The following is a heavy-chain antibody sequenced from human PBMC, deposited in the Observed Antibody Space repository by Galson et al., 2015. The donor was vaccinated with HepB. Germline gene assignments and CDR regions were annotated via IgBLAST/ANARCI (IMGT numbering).Heavy chain of an antibody. CDR3: AKRSASGAYYDS. V-gene: IGHV3-23*01. CDR1: GFTFNNYG. J-gene: IGHJ4*02. D-gene: IGHD3-10*01. CDR2: ITASGGEP. Sequence: SLRLSCAASGFTFNNYGMAWGRQAPGKGPEWVSTITASGGEPFYAGSVEGRFTTSRDHSQNLFFLQMNSLRAEDSAEYYCAKRSASGAYYDSWGQGTLVTVSS.